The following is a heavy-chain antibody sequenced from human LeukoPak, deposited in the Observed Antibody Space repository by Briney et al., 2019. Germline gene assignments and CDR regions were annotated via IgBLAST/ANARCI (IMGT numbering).Heavy chain of an antibody. D-gene: IGHD3-22*01. CDR3: ARVHQTYYYDSSGYYEIDYFDY. CDR2: IYYSGST. CDR1: GGSIRSGGYY. V-gene: IGHV4-61*08. J-gene: IGHJ4*02. Sequence: SETLSLTCTVSGGSIRSGGYYWGWIRQPPGKGLEWIGYIYYSGSTNYNPSLKSRVTISVDTSKNQFSLKLSSVTAADTAVYYCARVHQTYYYDSSGYYEIDYFDYWGQGTLVTVSS.